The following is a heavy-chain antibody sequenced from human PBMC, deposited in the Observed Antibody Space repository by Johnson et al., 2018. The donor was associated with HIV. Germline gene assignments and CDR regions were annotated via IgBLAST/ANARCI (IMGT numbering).Heavy chain of an antibody. J-gene: IGHJ3*02. CDR3: ARLRDGYNFDAFDI. CDR1: GFTFSDFD. Sequence: VQLVESGGGVVQPGRSLRLSCAASGFTFSDFDMHWVRQAPGKGLEWVSVIYSGGSTYFADSVKGRFTISRDNSKNTLYLQMNSLRAEDTAVYYCARLRDGYNFDAFDIWGQGTMVTVSS. D-gene: IGHD5-24*01. CDR2: IYSGGST. V-gene: IGHV3-66*01.